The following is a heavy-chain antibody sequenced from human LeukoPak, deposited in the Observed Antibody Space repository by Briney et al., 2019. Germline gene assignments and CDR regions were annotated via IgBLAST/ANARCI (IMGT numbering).Heavy chain of an antibody. V-gene: IGHV3-11*01. CDR3: ASSEYYYYGMDV. J-gene: IGHJ6*02. CDR2: ISSSGSTI. Sequence: GGSLRLSCAASRFTFSDYYMSWIRQAPGKGLEWVSYISSSGSTIYYADSVKGRFTISRDNAKNSLYLQMNSLRAEHTAVYYGASSEYYYYGMDVWAQGTTVTVSS. CDR1: RFTFSDYY.